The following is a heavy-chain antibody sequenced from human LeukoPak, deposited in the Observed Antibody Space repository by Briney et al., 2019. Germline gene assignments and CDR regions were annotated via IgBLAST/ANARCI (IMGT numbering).Heavy chain of an antibody. CDR1: GYSISSGYY. J-gene: IGHJ5*02. CDR2: IYHSGST. V-gene: IGHV4-38-2*02. D-gene: IGHD3-10*01. CDR3: AREPAVRGVIGRRFDP. Sequence: SDTLALTCVVSGYSISSGYYWGWIRQPPGNGLEWIGSIYHSGSTYYNPSLKSRVTISVDTSKNQFSLKLSSVTAADTAVYYCAREPAVRGVIGRRFDPWGQGTLVTVSS.